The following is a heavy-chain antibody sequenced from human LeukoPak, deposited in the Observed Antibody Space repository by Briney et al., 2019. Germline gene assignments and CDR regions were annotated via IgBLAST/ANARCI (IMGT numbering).Heavy chain of an antibody. Sequence: PSETLSLTCTVSGGSISGYYWSWIRQPPGKGLEWIGEINHSGSTNYNPSLKSRVTISVDTSKNQFSLKLSSVTAADTAVYYCASLWPYSSSPDFDYWGQGTLVTVSS. CDR1: GGSISGYY. V-gene: IGHV4-34*01. CDR3: ASLWPYSSSPDFDY. CDR2: INHSGST. J-gene: IGHJ4*02. D-gene: IGHD6-6*01.